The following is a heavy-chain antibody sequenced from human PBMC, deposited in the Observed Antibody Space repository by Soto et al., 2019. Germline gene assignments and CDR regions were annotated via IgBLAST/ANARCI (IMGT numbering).Heavy chain of an antibody. CDR3: ARVRITIFGGNHMDV. Sequence: ASVKVSCKASGYTFTSYAISWVRQAPGQGLEWMGWISANNGNTNYAQKHQGRVTMTTNTSISTAYMELRSLRSEDTALYYCARVRITIFGGNHMDVWGKGTTVTVSS. CDR2: ISANNGNT. J-gene: IGHJ6*03. D-gene: IGHD3-3*01. CDR1: GYTFTSYA. V-gene: IGHV1-18*01.